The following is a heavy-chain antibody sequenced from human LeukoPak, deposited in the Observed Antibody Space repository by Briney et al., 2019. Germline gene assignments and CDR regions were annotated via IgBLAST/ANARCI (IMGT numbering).Heavy chain of an antibody. V-gene: IGHV1-69*05. CDR3: AREYCSGGSCHYYYYYYMDV. D-gene: IGHD2-15*01. J-gene: IGHJ6*03. CDR2: IIPIFGTA. CDR1: GGTFSSYA. Sequence: SVKVSCKASGGTFSSYAISWVRQAPGQGLEWVRRIIPIFGTANYAQKFQGRVTITTDESTSTAYMELSSLRSEDTAVYYCAREYCSGGSCHYYYYYYMDVWGKGTTVTVSS.